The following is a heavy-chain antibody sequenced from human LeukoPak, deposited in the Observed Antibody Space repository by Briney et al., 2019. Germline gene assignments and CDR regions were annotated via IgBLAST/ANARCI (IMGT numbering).Heavy chain of an antibody. V-gene: IGHV4-34*01. D-gene: IGHD3-9*01. CDR3: ARLKRYFGWLITGGFDY. J-gene: IGHJ4*02. Sequence: SETLSLTCALYGGSFCGYYWSWIRQPPGKGLEWMGQIYHSGRTNYNPSLKCRVSISVDTSKNEFSLKLSYVTTPSTAEYDCARLKRYFGWLITGGFDYWGQGTLVTVSS. CDR1: GGSFCGYY. CDR2: IYHSGRT.